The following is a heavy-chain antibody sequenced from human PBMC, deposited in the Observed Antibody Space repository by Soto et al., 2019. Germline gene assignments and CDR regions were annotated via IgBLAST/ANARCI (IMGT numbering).Heavy chain of an antibody. V-gene: IGHV4-34*01. CDR3: ARGYKGYGNYYYYGMDV. J-gene: IGHJ6*02. D-gene: IGHD5-18*01. CDR1: GGSFSGYY. Sequence: TSETLSLTCAVYGGSFSGYYWSWIRQPPGKGLEWIGEINHSGSTNYNPSLKSRVTISVDTSKNQFSLKLSSVTAADTAVYYCARGYKGYGNYYYYGMDVWGQGTTVT. CDR2: INHSGST.